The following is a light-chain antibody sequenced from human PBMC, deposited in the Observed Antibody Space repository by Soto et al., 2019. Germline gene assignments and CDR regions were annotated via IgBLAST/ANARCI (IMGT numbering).Light chain of an antibody. CDR2: AAS. J-gene: IGKJ4*01. CDR1: QSVSSS. V-gene: IGKV3-15*01. Sequence: EIVMTQSPATLSVSPGDRATLSCRASQSVSSSLSWYQQIPGQAPRLLIYAASTRATGIPARFGGSGSGTEFTLTISSLQAEDFAVYYCQQYNNWPPLTFGGGTKVELK. CDR3: QQYNNWPPLT.